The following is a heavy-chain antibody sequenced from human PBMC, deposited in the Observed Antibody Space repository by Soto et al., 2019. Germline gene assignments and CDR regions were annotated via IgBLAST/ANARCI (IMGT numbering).Heavy chain of an antibody. V-gene: IGHV3-23*01. CDR1: GFTFSSYA. Sequence: EVQLLESGGGLVQPGGSLRLSCAASGFTFSSYAMSWVRQAPGKGLEWVSAISGSGGSTYYADSVKGRFTISRDNSKNTLYLQMNRLRAEDTAVYYCAKDYPPHSYSSGWSPYYYYGMDVWGQGTTVTVSS. D-gene: IGHD6-19*01. CDR3: AKDYPPHSYSSGWSPYYYYGMDV. CDR2: ISGSGGST. J-gene: IGHJ6*02.